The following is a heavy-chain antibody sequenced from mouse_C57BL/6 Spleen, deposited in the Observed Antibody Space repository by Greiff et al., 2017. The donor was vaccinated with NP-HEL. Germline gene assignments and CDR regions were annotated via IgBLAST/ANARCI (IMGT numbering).Heavy chain of an antibody. D-gene: IGHD2-4*01. J-gene: IGHJ1*03. CDR3: ARLGDYDGGYFDV. V-gene: IGHV1-81*01. Sequence: VQLQQSGAELARPGASVKLSCKASGYTFTSYGISWVKQRTGQGLEWIGEIYPRSGNTYYNEKFKGKATLTADKSSSTAYMELRSLTSEDSAVYFCARLGDYDGGYFDVWGTGTTVTVSS. CDR2: IYPRSGNT. CDR1: GYTFTSYG.